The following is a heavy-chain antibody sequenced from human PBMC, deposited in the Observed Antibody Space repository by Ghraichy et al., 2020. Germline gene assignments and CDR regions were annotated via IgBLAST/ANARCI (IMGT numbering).Heavy chain of an antibody. Sequence: SETLSLTCTVSGGSISGFFWSWLRQPPWKELEWIGYIYYNGSTNYNPSLKSRVTISVDTSKDQFSLNLRSVTGADTAVYYCARFASVAGRDYGIDVWGQGTTVTVSS. CDR2: IYYNGST. V-gene: IGHV4-59*01. D-gene: IGHD6-19*01. CDR3: ARFASVAGRDYGIDV. CDR1: GGSISGFF. J-gene: IGHJ6*02.